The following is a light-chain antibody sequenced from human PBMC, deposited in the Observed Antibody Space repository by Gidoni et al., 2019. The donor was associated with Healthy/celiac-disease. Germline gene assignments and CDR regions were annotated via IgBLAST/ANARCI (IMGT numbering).Light chain of an antibody. Sequence: QSALTQPRSVSGSPGQSVTISCNGTSSDVGGYNYVSWYQQHPGKAPKLMIYDVSKRPSGVPDRFSGSKSGNTASLTISGLQAEDEADYYCCSYAGSYFYVFGTGTKVTVL. V-gene: IGLV2-11*01. J-gene: IGLJ1*01. CDR1: SSDVGGYNY. CDR2: DVS. CDR3: CSYAGSYFYV.